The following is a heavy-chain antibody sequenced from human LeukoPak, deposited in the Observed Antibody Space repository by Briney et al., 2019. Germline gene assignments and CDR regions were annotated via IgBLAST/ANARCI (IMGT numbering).Heavy chain of an antibody. CDR1: GFAFSTYS. V-gene: IGHV3-48*01. CDR3: ARGPSSQFRTDN. D-gene: IGHD2-2*01. J-gene: IGHJ4*02. Sequence: PGGSLRLSCVASGFAFSTYSMNWVRQAPGKGLEWVSYIGSSSSRIYYADSVKGRFTISRDNAKNSLYLQMNGLRAEDTAVYYCARGPSSQFRTDNWGQGTLVTVSS. CDR2: IGSSSSRI.